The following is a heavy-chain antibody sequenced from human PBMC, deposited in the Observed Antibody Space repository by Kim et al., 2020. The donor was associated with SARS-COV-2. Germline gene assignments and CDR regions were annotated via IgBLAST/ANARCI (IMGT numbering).Heavy chain of an antibody. Sequence: ADSVRGRFTISRDNAKNTLYLQMSSLRAEDTAVYYCARAGSSGGYAYFFNYWGQGTLVTVSS. V-gene: IGHV3-74*01. D-gene: IGHD2-15*01. CDR3: ARAGSSGGYAYFFNY. J-gene: IGHJ4*02.